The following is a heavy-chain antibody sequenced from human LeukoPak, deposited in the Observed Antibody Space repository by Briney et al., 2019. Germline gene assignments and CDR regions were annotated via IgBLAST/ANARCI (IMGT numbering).Heavy chain of an antibody. CDR2: ISYDGSNK. Sequence: PGGSLRLSCTASGFTFGDYAMSWVRQAPGNGLEWVAVISYDGSNKYYADSVKGRFTISRDNSKNTLYLQMNSLRAEDTAVYYCAKAGVDSEFDYWGQGTLVTVSS. J-gene: IGHJ4*02. D-gene: IGHD3-3*01. CDR1: GFTFGDYA. V-gene: IGHV3-30*04. CDR3: AKAGVDSEFDY.